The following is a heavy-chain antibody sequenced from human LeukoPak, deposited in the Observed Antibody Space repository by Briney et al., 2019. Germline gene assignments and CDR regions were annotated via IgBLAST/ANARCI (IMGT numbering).Heavy chain of an antibody. J-gene: IGHJ3*02. CDR1: GGSINSYY. CDR2: IYTSGNT. CDR3: ARESSTSSRAFDI. Sequence: SETLSLTCTVSGGSINSYYWSWIRQPAGKGLEWIGRIYTSGNTNYNPSLKSRVIMSIDTSKNQFSLRLSSVTAADTAVYYCARESSTSSRAFDIWGQGTMVTVSS. V-gene: IGHV4-4*07. D-gene: IGHD6-6*01.